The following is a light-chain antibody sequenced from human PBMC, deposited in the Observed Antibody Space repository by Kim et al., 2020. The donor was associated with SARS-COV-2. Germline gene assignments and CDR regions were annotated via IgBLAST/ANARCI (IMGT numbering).Light chain of an antibody. CDR1: QDINTD. J-gene: IGKJ5*01. V-gene: IGKV1-16*02. CDR3: QHYAGYPLN. CDR2: DTS. Sequence: DIQMTQSPSSLSASVGDRVTITCRASQDINTDLAWFQQKPGKAPKALIYDTSTLQIGVPTKFSGSGSGTDFTLTISSLQPEDFATYYCQHYAGYPLNFGQGTQLEIK.